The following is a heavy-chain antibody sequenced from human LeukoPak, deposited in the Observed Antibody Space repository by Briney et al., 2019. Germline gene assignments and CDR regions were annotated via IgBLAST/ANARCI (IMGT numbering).Heavy chain of an antibody. D-gene: IGHD6-19*01. V-gene: IGHV4-39*07. CDR3: ARNFSSGWFDY. Sequence: SETLSLTCTASGGSISSSNYYWGWIRQPPGKGLEWIGSIYYSGSTSYNPSLKSRVTISVDTSKNQFSLKLSSVTAADTAVYYCARNFSSGWFDYWGQGTLVTVSS. J-gene: IGHJ4*02. CDR1: GGSISSSNYY. CDR2: IYYSGST.